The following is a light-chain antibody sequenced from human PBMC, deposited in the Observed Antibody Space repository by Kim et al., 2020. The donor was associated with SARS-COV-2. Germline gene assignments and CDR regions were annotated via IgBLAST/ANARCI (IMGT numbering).Light chain of an antibody. J-gene: IGLJ2*01. Sequence: VALGPLITIPCQGDSLRTYYDGWCQQMPGQAPRLVIFGKNNRPPGIPDRFSGSNSDDTSSLTITGTQAEDEADYYCNTRDSGGYVVFGGGTQLTVL. CDR3: NTRDSGGYVV. CDR2: GKN. CDR1: SLRTYY. V-gene: IGLV3-19*01.